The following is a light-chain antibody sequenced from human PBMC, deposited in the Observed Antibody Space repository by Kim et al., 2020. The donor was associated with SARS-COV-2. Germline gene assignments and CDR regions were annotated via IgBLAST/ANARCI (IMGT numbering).Light chain of an antibody. J-gene: IGLJ2*01. Sequence: GQSITISCNGSSSDVCIYNYVSWYQQHPGKAPNLIIYDVTNRPAGVSDRFSGSKSGNTASLTISGIQIDDEADYYCFSYTSSITLVFGGGTQLTVL. CDR2: DVT. CDR1: SSDVCIYNY. V-gene: IGLV2-14*03. CDR3: FSYTSSITLV.